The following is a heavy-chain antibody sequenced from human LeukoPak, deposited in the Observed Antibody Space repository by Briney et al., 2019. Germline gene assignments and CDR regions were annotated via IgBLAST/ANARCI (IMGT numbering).Heavy chain of an antibody. CDR2: TCYRSKWYN. Sequence: SQTLSLTCAISEDSVSSNSAAWNWIRQSPSRGLEWLGGTCYRSKWYNDYAQSVKSRITITADTSKNQFSLHLNSVTPEDTAIYFCAKDVGALFDYWGQGILVTVSS. CDR1: EDSVSSNSAA. CDR3: AKDVGALFDY. V-gene: IGHV6-1*01. J-gene: IGHJ4*02. D-gene: IGHD1-26*01.